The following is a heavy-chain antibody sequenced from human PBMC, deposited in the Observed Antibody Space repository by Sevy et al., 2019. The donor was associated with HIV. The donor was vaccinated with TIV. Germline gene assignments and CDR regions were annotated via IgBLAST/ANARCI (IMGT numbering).Heavy chain of an antibody. CDR2: TYYRSKWYN. J-gene: IGHJ3*02. D-gene: IGHD3-16*01. Sequence: SQTLSLTCAISGDSVSSNSAVWNWIRQSPSRGLEWLGRTYYRSKWYNDYTVSVKSRITINPDTSKNQFSLQLNSATPEDTAMYYCARKDDSVGSFDIWGQGTMVTVSS. V-gene: IGHV6-1*01. CDR1: GDSVSSNSAV. CDR3: ARKDDSVGSFDI.